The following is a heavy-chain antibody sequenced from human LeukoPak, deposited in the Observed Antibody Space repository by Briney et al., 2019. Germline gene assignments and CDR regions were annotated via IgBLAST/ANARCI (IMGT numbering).Heavy chain of an antibody. CDR1: AGSISSGSYY. V-gene: IGHV4-61*02. D-gene: IGHD2-15*01. CDR3: ARGPYCSGGSCYSNDAFDI. CDR2: VYTSGST. J-gene: IGHJ3*02. Sequence: PSQTLSLTCTVSAGSISSGSYYWSWIRQPAGKGLEWIGRVYTSGSTNYNPSLKSRVTISVDTSKNQFSLKLSSVTAADTAVYYCARGPYCSGGSCYSNDAFDIWGQGTMVTVSS.